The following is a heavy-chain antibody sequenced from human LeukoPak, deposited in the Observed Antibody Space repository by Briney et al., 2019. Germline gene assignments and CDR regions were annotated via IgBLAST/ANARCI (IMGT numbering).Heavy chain of an antibody. CDR1: GGSISSYY. V-gene: IGHV4-59*01. CDR2: IYYSGST. CDR3: ARGGPRFPTQH. J-gene: IGHJ1*01. Sequence: SETLSLTCTVSGGSISSYYWSWIRQPPGKGLEWIGYIYYSGSTNYNPSLKSRVTISVDTSKNQFSLKLSSVTAADTAVYYCARGGPRFPTQHWGQGTLVTASS.